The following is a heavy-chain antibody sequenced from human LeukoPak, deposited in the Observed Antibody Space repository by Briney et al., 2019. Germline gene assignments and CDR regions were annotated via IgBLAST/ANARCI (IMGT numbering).Heavy chain of an antibody. CDR1: GGSISTYY. CDR2: IYYSGST. Sequence: PSETLSLTCTVSGGSISTYYWSWIRQPPGKGLEWIGFIYYSGSTNYSPSLKSRVTISVDTSKKQFSLRLSSVTVADTAVYYCARDFRGSVDAFDIWGQGTMVAVSS. CDR3: ARDFRGSVDAFDI. V-gene: IGHV4-59*01. J-gene: IGHJ3*02.